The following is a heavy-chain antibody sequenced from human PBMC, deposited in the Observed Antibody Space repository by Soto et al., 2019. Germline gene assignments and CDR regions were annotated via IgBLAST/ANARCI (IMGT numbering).Heavy chain of an antibody. CDR1: GYTFTSYD. CDR3: ARGAGTYDYIWGSYRSGYMDV. D-gene: IGHD3-16*02. Sequence: QVQLVQSGAEVKKPGASVKVSCKASGYTFTSYDINWVRQATGQGLEWMGWMNPNSGNTGYAQKFQGRVTMTRNTSISTAYMELSSLRSEDTAVYYCARGAGTYDYIWGSYRSGYMDVWGKGTTVTVSS. V-gene: IGHV1-8*01. CDR2: MNPNSGNT. J-gene: IGHJ6*03.